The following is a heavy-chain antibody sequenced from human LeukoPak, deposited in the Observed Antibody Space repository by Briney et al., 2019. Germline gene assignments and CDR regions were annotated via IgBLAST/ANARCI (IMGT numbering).Heavy chain of an antibody. J-gene: IGHJ4*02. D-gene: IGHD4-23*01. CDR3: ARTYQYGGNLPFDY. CDR1: GFTFNTYS. CDR2: ISVDSNYL. Sequence: GGSLRLSCAASGFTFNTYSMNWVRQAPGKGLEWISSISVDSNYLYYVDSLRGRFTVSRDNTKNSLYLQMNRLRAEDTAVYYCARTYQYGGNLPFDYWGQGTLVTVSS. V-gene: IGHV3-21*01.